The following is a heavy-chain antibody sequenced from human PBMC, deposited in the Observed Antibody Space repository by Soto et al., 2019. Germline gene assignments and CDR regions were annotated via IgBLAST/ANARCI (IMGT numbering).Heavy chain of an antibody. CDR1: GGSISSYY. D-gene: IGHD3-3*01. CDR2: IYYSGST. CDR3: ARNKIGSITIFEVAPLGMDV. V-gene: IGHV4-59*01. J-gene: IGHJ6*02. Sequence: AETLSLTCTVSGGSISSYYWSWIRQPPGKGLEWIGDIYYSGSTNYNPPLNSRVTISVDTSKNKFSLKLGSVTAAHTAVQYCARNKIGSITIFEVAPLGMDVWGQGTTVTVS.